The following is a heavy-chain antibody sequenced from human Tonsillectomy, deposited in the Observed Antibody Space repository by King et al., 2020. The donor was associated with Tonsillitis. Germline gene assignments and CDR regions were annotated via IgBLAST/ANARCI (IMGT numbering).Heavy chain of an antibody. V-gene: IGHV1-69*09. J-gene: IGHJ4*02. Sequence: QLVQSGAEVKKPGSSVKVSCKASGDTFNNYAISWVRQAPGQGLEWMGRIIPSLDIAKYAQNFQGRVTITADKSTYTAYMELSSLRSQDTAVYYWVRVNSSTGTLDYWGQGSLVTVSS. CDR3: VRVNSSTGTLDY. CDR1: GDTFNNYA. D-gene: IGHD2/OR15-2a*01. CDR2: IIPSLDIA.